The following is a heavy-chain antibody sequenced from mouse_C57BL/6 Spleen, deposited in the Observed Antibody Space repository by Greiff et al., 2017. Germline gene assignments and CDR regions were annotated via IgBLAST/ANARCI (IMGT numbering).Heavy chain of an antibody. CDR2: ISSGSSTI. V-gene: IGHV5-17*01. J-gene: IGHJ1*03. Sequence: EVQLVESGGGLVKPGGSLKLSCAASGFTFSDYGMHWVRQAPEKGLEWVAYISSGSSTIYYADTVQGRFTISRDTAKNTRFLQLTSLSSEDTAMYYCARPGYYGSSPGWYFDVWGTGTTVTVSS. CDR1: GFTFSDYG. CDR3: ARPGYYGSSPGWYFDV. D-gene: IGHD1-1*01.